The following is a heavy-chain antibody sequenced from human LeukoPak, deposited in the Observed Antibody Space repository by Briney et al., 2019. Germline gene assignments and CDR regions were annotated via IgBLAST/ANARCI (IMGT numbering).Heavy chain of an antibody. V-gene: IGHV4-59*08. Sequence: SETLSLTCTVSGGSISSYYWSWIRQPPGKGLEWIGYIYYSGSTNYNPSLKSRVTISVDTSKNQFSLKLSSVTAADTAVYYRARLKKPIKVAATHSGYYFDYWGQGTLVTVSS. CDR2: IYYSGST. D-gene: IGHD2-15*01. CDR1: GGSISSYY. J-gene: IGHJ4*02. CDR3: ARLKKPIKVAATHSGYYFDY.